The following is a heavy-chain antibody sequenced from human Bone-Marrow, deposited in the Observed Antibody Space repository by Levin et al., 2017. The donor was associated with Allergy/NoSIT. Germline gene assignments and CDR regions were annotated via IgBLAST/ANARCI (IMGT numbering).Heavy chain of an antibody. V-gene: IGHV3-21*01. Sequence: GGSLRLSCGASGFTFSDYTMNWVRQAPGKGLEWVSSISSSSRYIYYADSVKGRFTISRDNAKKSLYLQMNSLRVEDTAVDYCASWYYYDTSGHRTETEDPYCFDSWGQGTLVTVSS. CDR1: GFTFSDYT. J-gene: IGHJ4*02. CDR2: ISSSSRYI. D-gene: IGHD3-22*01. CDR3: ASWYYYDTSGHRTETEDPYCFDS.